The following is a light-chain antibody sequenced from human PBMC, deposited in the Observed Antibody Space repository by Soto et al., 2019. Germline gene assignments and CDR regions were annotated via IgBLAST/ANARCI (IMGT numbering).Light chain of an antibody. J-gene: IGLJ3*02. CDR2: DVT. CDR1: SGDVGGYNY. CDR3: SSYTGSNSWV. V-gene: IGLV2-8*01. Sequence: QSALTQPPSASGSPGQSVPISCIGTSGDVGGYNYVSWYQQHPGKAPKLLIYDVTKRPSGVPDRFSGSKSGNTASLTVSGLQAEDEADYYCSSYTGSNSWVFGGGTKLTVL.